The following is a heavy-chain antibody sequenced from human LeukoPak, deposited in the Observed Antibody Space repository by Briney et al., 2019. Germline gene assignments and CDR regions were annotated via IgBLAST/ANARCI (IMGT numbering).Heavy chain of an antibody. CDR2: VKGDGSEK. V-gene: IGHV3-7*01. J-gene: IGHJ5*01. CDR3: ATEGAYPILPYDS. Sequence: PGGSLRLSCAASGFTFSRFWMNWVRQAPGKGLEWVANVKGDGSEKLYVDSVKGRFTISRDNAKNSLYLQMSSLRADDTAVYYCATEGAYPILPYDSWGLGPLVTVSS. D-gene: IGHD3-10*01. CDR1: GFTFSRFW.